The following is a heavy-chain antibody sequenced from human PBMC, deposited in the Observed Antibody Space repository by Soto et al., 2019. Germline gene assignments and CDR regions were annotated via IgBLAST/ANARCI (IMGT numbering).Heavy chain of an antibody. J-gene: IGHJ4*02. Sequence: QVQLQESGPGLVKPSETLSLTCTVSGGSISSYYWSWIRQPPGKALEWIGYIYYCGSTNYNPSLKSRVTISVDTSKNQFSLKLSSVTAADTAVYYWARRWGGTFDYWGQGTLVTVSS. CDR1: GGSISSYY. D-gene: IGHD2-21*01. CDR3: ARRWGGTFDY. V-gene: IGHV4-59*01. CDR2: IYYCGST.